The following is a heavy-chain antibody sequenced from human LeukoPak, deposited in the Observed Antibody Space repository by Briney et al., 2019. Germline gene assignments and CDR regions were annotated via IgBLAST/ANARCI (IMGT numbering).Heavy chain of an antibody. J-gene: IGHJ4*02. Sequence: SETLSLTCAVYGGSFSGYYWSWIRQPPGKGLEWIGEINHSGSTNYNPSLKSRVTISVDTSKNQFSLKLSSVTAADTAVYYCARVAPCSTSYHIDYWRQGTLVTVSA. CDR2: INHSGST. CDR3: ARVAPCSTSYHIDY. V-gene: IGHV4-34*01. CDR1: GGSFSGYY. D-gene: IGHD2-2*01.